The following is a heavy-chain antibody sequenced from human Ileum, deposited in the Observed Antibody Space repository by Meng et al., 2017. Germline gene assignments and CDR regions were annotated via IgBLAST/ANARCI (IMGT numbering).Heavy chain of an antibody. V-gene: IGHV4-34*01. CDR2: IHHSGRT. CDR1: GGSFNDDY. CDR3: VRGPARETHDFDY. J-gene: IGHJ4*02. D-gene: IGHD1-26*01. Sequence: QVQLTQWGAGLLKPSETLSLTCAVFGGSFNDDYWSWVRQSPGKGLEWIGQIHHSGRTNYKSSLERRVTISVDTSKSQFSLKLTSVTAADTAMYYCVRGPARETHDFDYWGQGALVTVSS.